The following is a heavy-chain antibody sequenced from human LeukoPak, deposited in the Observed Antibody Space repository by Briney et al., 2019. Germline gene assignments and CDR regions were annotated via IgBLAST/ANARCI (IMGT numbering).Heavy chain of an antibody. J-gene: IGHJ4*02. CDR1: GGSISSSRYY. Sequence: SETLSLTCTVSGGSISSSRYYWGWHRQPPGKGLEWIGTFYDSGSTYYNSSLKSRVTLSVDTSKNQFSLKLRSVTAADTAVYYCVRHLGPAQIHSYFDYWGQGTLVTVSS. D-gene: IGHD2-2*01. CDR3: VRHLGPAQIHSYFDY. V-gene: IGHV4-39*01. CDR2: FYDSGST.